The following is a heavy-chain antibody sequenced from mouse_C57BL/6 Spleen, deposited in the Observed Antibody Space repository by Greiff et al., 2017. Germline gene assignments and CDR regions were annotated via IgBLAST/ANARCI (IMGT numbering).Heavy chain of an antibody. V-gene: IGHV5-17*01. CDR3: ARSGNYVGYAMDY. J-gene: IGHJ4*01. D-gene: IGHD2-1*01. Sequence: EVQGVESGGGLVKPGGSLKLSCAASGFTFSDYGMHWVRQAPEKGLEWVAYISSGSSTIYYADTVKGRFTISRDNAKNTLFLQMTSLRSEDTAMYYCARSGNYVGYAMDYWGQGTSVTVSS. CDR1: GFTFSDYG. CDR2: ISSGSSTI.